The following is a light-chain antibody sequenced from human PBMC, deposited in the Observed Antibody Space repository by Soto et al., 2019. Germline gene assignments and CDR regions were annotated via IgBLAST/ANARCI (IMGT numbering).Light chain of an antibody. CDR3: AAWDGSLNGVL. J-gene: IGLJ2*01. V-gene: IGLV1-44*01. Sequence: QSVLTQPTSASGTPGQRVTISCSGSSSNIGTNTVNWYKQVPGTAPTLLIYTDRQRPAGVPGRFSGSKSGTSASLAISGLRSEDEADYYCAAWDGSLNGVLFGGGTKLTVL. CDR1: SSNIGTNT. CDR2: TDR.